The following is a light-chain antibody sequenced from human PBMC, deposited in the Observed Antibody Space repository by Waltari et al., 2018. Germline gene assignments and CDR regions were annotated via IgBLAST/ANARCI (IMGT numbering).Light chain of an antibody. Sequence: DIVLTQSPGTLSLSPGERATLSCRASQSVSSSYLAWYQQKPGQAPRLLIYGASSRATGIPYRFSGSGSGTDFTLTISRLEPEDFAVYYCQQYGSSPETFGQGTKVEIK. CDR3: QQYGSSPET. V-gene: IGKV3-20*01. J-gene: IGKJ1*01. CDR1: QSVSSSY. CDR2: GAS.